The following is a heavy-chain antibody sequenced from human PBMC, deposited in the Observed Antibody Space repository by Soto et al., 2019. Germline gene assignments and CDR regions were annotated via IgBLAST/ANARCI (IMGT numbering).Heavy chain of an antibody. Sequence: EVQLLESGGGLVQPGGSLRLSCAASGFTFSSYAMSWVRQAPGKGLEWVSAISGSGGSTYYADSVKGRFTISRDNSRNALYLQMNSRRAEDTAVYYCAAAGGGIAVAGMLDYWGHGTLVTVSS. V-gene: IGHV3-23*01. CDR1: GFTFSSYA. J-gene: IGHJ4*01. CDR2: ISGSGGST. CDR3: AAAGGGIAVAGMLDY. D-gene: IGHD6-19*01.